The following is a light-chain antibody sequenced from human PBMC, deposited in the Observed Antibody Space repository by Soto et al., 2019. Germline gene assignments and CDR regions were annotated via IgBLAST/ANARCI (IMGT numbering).Light chain of an antibody. CDR2: AAS. Sequence: EIVLTQSPGTLSLSPGERATLSCRASQSVSSSSLAWYQQKPGQAPRLLIYAASNRASGIPGRFSGSGSGPDFTLTISRLEPEDFAVYYCQQYVGSPPMYTFGQGNKLEIK. V-gene: IGKV3-20*01. CDR1: QSVSSSS. J-gene: IGKJ2*01. CDR3: QQYVGSPPMYT.